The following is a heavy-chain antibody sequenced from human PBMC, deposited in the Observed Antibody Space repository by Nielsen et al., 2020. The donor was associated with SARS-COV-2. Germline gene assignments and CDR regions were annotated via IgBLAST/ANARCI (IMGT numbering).Heavy chain of an antibody. V-gene: IGHV3-30-3*01. D-gene: IGHD3-22*01. CDR2: ISYHGSNK. CDR3: ASGGYYDSSGYSDY. CDR1: GFTFSSYA. J-gene: IGHJ4*02. Sequence: GESLKISCAASGFTFSSYAMHWVRQAPGKGLEWVAVISYHGSNKYYADSVKGRFTISRDNSKNTLYLQMNSLRAEDTAVYYCASGGYYDSSGYSDYWGQGTLVTVSS.